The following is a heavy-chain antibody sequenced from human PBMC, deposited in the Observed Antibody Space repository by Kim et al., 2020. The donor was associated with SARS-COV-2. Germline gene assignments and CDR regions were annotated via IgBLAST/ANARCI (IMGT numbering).Heavy chain of an antibody. J-gene: IGHJ6*02. V-gene: IGHV3-13*01. Sequence: SVKGRFTISRENAKNSLYLQMNSLRAGDTAVYYCARDLSHSNGPSGTDVWGQGTTVTVSS. CDR3: ARDLSHSNGPSGTDV. D-gene: IGHD4-4*01.